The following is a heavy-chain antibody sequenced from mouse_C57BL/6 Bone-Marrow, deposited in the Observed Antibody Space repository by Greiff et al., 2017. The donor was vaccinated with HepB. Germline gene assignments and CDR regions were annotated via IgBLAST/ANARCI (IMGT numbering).Heavy chain of an antibody. CDR2: INPNNGGT. Sequence: VQLQQSGPELVKPGASVKISCKASGYTFTDYYMNWVKQSHGKSLEWIGDINPNNGGTSYNQKFKGKATLTVDKSSSTAYMELRSLTSEDAAVYYGAREKITTGCWGQGTTLTVSS. V-gene: IGHV1-26*01. D-gene: IGHD1-1*01. CDR1: GYTFTDYY. CDR3: AREKITTGC. J-gene: IGHJ2*01.